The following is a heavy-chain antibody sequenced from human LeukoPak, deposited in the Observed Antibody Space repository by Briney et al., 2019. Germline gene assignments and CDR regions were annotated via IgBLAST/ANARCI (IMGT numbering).Heavy chain of an antibody. V-gene: IGHV4-4*02. D-gene: IGHD3-10*01. CDR3: ATPKGYYYGSGPGYFNY. CDR1: GDSISSSNC. CDR2: ICHSGST. J-gene: IGHJ4*02. Sequence: SETLSLTCSVSGDSISSSNCWSWVRQSPGKGLDWIGKICHSGSTNYNPSLKTRVAISMDKSKNQFSLKLTSVTAADTAVYYCATPKGYYYGSGPGYFNYWGQGTLVTVSS.